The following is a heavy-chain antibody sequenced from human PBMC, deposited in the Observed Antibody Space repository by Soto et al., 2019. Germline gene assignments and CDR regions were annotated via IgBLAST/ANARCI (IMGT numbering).Heavy chain of an antibody. D-gene: IGHD3-3*01. Sequence: EVQLVESGGGLVQPGGSLRLSCAASGFTFSSYEMNWVRQAPGKGLEWVSYISSSGSTIYYADSVKGRFTISRDNAKNSLYLQMNSLRAEDTAVYYCARQKYDFWSGYRYYYGMDVWGQGTTVTVSS. CDR2: ISSSGSTI. J-gene: IGHJ6*02. CDR3: ARQKYDFWSGYRYYYGMDV. CDR1: GFTFSSYE. V-gene: IGHV3-48*03.